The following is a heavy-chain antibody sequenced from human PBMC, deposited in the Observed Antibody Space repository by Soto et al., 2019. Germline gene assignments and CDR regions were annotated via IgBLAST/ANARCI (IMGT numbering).Heavy chain of an antibody. D-gene: IGHD3-10*01. CDR3: ARQGVYYGSGSYRGRVDY. V-gene: IGHV4-39*01. CDR1: GGSISSSSYY. Sequence: QLQLQESGPGLVKRSETLSLTCTVSGGSISSSSYYWGWIRQPPGKGLEWIGSIYYSGSTYYNPSLKSRVTISVDTSKNQFSLKLSSVTAADTAVYYCARQGVYYGSGSYRGRVDYWGQGTLVTVSS. J-gene: IGHJ4*02. CDR2: IYYSGST.